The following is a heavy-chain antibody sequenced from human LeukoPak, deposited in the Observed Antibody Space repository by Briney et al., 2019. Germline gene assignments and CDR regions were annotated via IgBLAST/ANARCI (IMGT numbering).Heavy chain of an antibody. V-gene: IGHV3-64*04. D-gene: IGHD3-10*01. CDR1: GFTFSNYA. CDR3: ARDLSSVPTR. Sequence: GGSLRLSCSASGFTFSNYAMHWVRQAPGKGLEYVSGINTNGDHTYYADSVKGRFTISRDNSKNTLYLQMNSLRDEDTAVYYCARDLSSVPTRWGQGTLVTVSS. CDR2: INTNGDHT. J-gene: IGHJ4*02.